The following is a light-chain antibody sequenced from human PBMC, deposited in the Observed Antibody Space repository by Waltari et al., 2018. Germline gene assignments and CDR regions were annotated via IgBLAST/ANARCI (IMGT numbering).Light chain of an antibody. CDR3: QQYYAIPRT. J-gene: IGKJ1*01. CDR1: QSVLYSSNNKNY. V-gene: IGKV4-1*01. Sequence: DIVMTQSPDSLAVSLGDRATINCKSSQSVLYSSNNKNYLAWYQQRPGQPPKLLIYWASTRESGVPDRFSGSGSGTDFTLTISSLLAEDVAVYYCQQYYAIPRTFGQGTKVEIK. CDR2: WAS.